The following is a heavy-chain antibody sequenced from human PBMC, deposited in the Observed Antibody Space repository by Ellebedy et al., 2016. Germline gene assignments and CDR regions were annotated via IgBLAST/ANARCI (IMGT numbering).Heavy chain of an antibody. CDR2: ISAYNGNT. J-gene: IGHJ4*02. D-gene: IGHD2-15*01. CDR3: AREVTSCSGGSCYRHAGFDY. V-gene: IGHV1-18*04. CDR1: GGTFTSYG. Sequence: ASVKVSCKASGGTFTSYGISWVRQAPGQGLEWMGWISAYNGNTNYAQKLQGRVTMTTDTSTSTAYMELRSLRSEDTAVYYCAREVTSCSGGSCYRHAGFDYWGQGTLVTVSS.